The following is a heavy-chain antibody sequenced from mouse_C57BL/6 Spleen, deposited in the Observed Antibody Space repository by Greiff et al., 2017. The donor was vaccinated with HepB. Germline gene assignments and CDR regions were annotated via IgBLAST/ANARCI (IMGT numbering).Heavy chain of an antibody. Sequence: EVKVVESGGGLVQPGGSMKLSCAASGFTFSDAWMDWVRQSPEKGLEWVAEIRNKANNHATYYAESVKGRFTISRDDSKSSVYLQMNSLRAEDTGIYYCTRIPPLITRGNAMDYWGQGTSVTVSS. D-gene: IGHD1-2*01. V-gene: IGHV6-6*01. CDR2: IRNKANNHAT. CDR1: GFTFSDAW. CDR3: TRIPPLITRGNAMDY. J-gene: IGHJ4*01.